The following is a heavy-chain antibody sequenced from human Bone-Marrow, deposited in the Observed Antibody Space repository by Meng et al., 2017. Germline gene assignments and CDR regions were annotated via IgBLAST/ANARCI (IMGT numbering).Heavy chain of an antibody. CDR3: AGNRFGYYYGSGSYSGLSPCFDY. J-gene: IGHJ4*02. CDR1: GFTFSSYE. V-gene: IGHV3-48*03. Sequence: GESLKISCAASGFTFSSYEMNWVRQAPGKGLEWVSYISSSGSNIYYVDSVKGRFTISRDNSKNTLYLQMGSLRAEDMAVYYCAGNRFGYYYGSGSYSGLSPCFDYWGQGTLVTVSS. D-gene: IGHD3-10*01. CDR2: ISSSGSNI.